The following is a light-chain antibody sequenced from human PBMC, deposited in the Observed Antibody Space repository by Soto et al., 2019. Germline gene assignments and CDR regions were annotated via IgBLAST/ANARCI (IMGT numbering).Light chain of an antibody. CDR2: AAS. CDR3: QPYGTSSWT. Sequence: DIVMTQSPDSLAVSLGERATINCKSSQSVLYSSNNHNYLAWYQHKPGQAPRLLIYAASSRATGIPDRFSGSGSGTDFTLTISRLEPEDFAVYYCQPYGTSSWTFGQGTKVDIK. J-gene: IGKJ1*01. CDR1: QSVLYSSNNHNY. V-gene: IGKV4-1*01.